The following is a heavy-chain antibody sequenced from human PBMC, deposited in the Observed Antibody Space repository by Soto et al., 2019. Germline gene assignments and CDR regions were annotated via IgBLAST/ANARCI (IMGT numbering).Heavy chain of an antibody. V-gene: IGHV1-2*02. CDR1: GYTFTDYY. Sequence: QVQLVQSGAEVKKPGASVKVSCKASGYTFTDYYMHWVRQAPGQGLEWMGWINPNSGGTNYAQKFQGRVTITRDTSISTAYMELNTLRSDDTAVYYCARDQSPSSGWPGMDVWGQGTTVTVSS. CDR3: ARDQSPSSGWPGMDV. CDR2: INPNSGGT. J-gene: IGHJ6*02. D-gene: IGHD6-19*01.